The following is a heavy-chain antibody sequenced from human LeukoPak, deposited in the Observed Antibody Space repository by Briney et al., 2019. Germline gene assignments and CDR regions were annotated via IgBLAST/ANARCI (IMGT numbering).Heavy chain of an antibody. CDR3: ALWSYCSSTSCYGEGYYYYYMDV. CDR1: GFTFRKYN. V-gene: IGHV3-21*01. CDR2: ISSGSSYI. Sequence: GGSLRLSCAASGFTFRKYNMNWVRQAPGKGLEWVSAISSGSSYIYYADSVKGRFTISRDNAKNSLYLQMNSLRAEDTAVYYCALWSYCSSTSCYGEGYYYYYMDVWGKGTTVTISS. D-gene: IGHD2-2*01. J-gene: IGHJ6*03.